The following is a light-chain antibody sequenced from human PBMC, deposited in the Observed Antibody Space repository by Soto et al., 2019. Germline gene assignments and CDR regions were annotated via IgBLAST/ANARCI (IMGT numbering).Light chain of an antibody. CDR3: QQLHTYPLT. V-gene: IGKV1-39*01. CDR1: QSISSY. CDR2: AAS. Sequence: DIQMTQSPSSLSASVGDRVTITCRASQSISSYLNWYQQKPGKAPKLLIYAASSLQSGVPSRFSGDGSGTEFTLTIRRLQPEDFATYFCQQLHTYPLTFGGGTKVDI. J-gene: IGKJ4*01.